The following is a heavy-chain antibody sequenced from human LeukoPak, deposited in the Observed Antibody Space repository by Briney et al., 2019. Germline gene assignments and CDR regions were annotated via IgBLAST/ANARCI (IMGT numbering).Heavy chain of an antibody. CDR1: GGTFSSYA. D-gene: IGHD5-24*01. CDR2: IIPIFGTA. Sequence: SVKVSRKASGGTFSSYAISWVRQAPGQGLEWMGGIIPIFGTANYAQKFQGRVTITADESTSTAYMELSSLRSEDTAVYYCARWLQSYNWFDPWGQGTLVTVSS. CDR3: ARWLQSYNWFDP. J-gene: IGHJ5*02. V-gene: IGHV1-69*13.